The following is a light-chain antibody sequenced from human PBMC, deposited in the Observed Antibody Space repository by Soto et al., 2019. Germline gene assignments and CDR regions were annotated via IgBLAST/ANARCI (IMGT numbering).Light chain of an antibody. CDR1: QSISNY. CDR2: DAS. Sequence: EIALTQSQGTLSLSPGERATLSCRASQSISNYLAWYQHKPGQAPRLLISDASKRASGVPARFSGSGSGTDFTLTISSLAPADFAVYYCQQRSQLPPLTFGGGTTVEIK. J-gene: IGKJ4*01. V-gene: IGKV3-11*01. CDR3: QQRSQLPPLT.